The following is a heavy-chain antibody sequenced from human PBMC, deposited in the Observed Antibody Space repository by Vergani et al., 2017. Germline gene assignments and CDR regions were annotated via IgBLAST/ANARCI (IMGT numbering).Heavy chain of an antibody. J-gene: IGHJ4*02. D-gene: IGHD2-15*01. CDR1: GSSINSHNYY. CDR3: ARGSCLGGSFYKPLFDY. V-gene: IGHV4-61*02. Sequence: QVQLQESGPGLVKPSQTLSLTCTVSGSSINSHNYYWSWIRQPAGKGLEWIGFIHTSGSTNYNPSLKSRVTMSEDTSQNQFSLNLTSVTAGDTAVYFCARGSCLGGSFYKPLFDYWGQGILVTVSS. CDR2: IHTSGST.